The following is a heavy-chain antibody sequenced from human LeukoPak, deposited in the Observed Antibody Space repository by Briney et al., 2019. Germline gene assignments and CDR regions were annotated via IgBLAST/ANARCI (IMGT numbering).Heavy chain of an antibody. Sequence: ASVKVSCTTSGYTFTQFAINWMRQAPGQGLEWMGWINMYTGNPTYAQGFTGRFVFSLDTSVSTAYLQISSLRVEDTAVYYCTVFGDSNHWGQGTLVTVSS. CDR2: INMYTGNP. D-gene: IGHD4-17*01. CDR3: TVFGDSNH. CDR1: GYTFTQFA. J-gene: IGHJ5*02. V-gene: IGHV7-4-1*02.